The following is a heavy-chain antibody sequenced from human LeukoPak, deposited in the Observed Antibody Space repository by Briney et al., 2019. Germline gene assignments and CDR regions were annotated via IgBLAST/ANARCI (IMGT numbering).Heavy chain of an antibody. D-gene: IGHD3-22*01. Sequence: PSETLSLTCTVSGGSISSYYWSWIRQPPGKGLEWIGYIYYSGSTNYNPSLKSRVTISVDTSKNQFSLKLSSVTAADTAVYYCARLHADYYDSSGYFDYWGQGTLVTVSS. V-gene: IGHV4-59*08. CDR1: GGSISSYY. J-gene: IGHJ4*02. CDR2: IYYSGST. CDR3: ARLHADYYDSSGYFDY.